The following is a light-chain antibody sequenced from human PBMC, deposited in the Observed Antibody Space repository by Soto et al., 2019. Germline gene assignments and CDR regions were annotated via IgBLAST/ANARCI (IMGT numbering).Light chain of an antibody. CDR1: RSDVGSYNL. V-gene: IGLV2-23*01. Sequence: QSALTQPASVSGSPGQSITISCTGTRSDVGSYNLVSWYQQHPGKAPKLMIYEGSKRPSGVSNRFSGSKSGNTASLTISGLQAEDEADDYCCSYAGSSTVVFGGGTQLTVL. CDR2: EGS. J-gene: IGLJ2*01. CDR3: CSYAGSSTVV.